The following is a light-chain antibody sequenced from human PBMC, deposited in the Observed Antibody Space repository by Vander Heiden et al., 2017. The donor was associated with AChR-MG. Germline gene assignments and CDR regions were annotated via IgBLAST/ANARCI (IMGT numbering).Light chain of an antibody. CDR2: CAS. Sequence: EVVMTQSPATPSVSPGERATVSCRASQTFGSNLAWYQQKPGQAPRLLIYCASTRDTGVPARFSGGGSGTEFTLTISSLQSEDFAVYYCQQYNIWPWTFAQGTKVEIK. V-gene: IGKV3-15*01. CDR3: QQYNIWPWT. J-gene: IGKJ1*01. CDR1: QTFGSN.